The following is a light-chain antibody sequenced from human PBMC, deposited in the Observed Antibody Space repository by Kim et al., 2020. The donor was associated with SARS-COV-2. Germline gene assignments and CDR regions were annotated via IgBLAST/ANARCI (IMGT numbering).Light chain of an antibody. CDR2: SDN. J-gene: IGLJ1*01. V-gene: IGLV1-44*01. CDR1: SSNIGSNS. CDR3: AAWDDSLRNV. Sequence: PGQRVTISCSGGSSNIGSNSVSWFQHLPGTAPKLLIYSDNQRPSGVPDRFSGSKSGTSASLAISALQSEDEADYYCAAWDDSLRNVFGTGTKVTVL.